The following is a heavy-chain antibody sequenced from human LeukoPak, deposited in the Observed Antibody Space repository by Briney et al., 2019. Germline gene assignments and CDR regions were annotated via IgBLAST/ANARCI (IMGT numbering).Heavy chain of an antibody. V-gene: IGHV3-30*02. D-gene: IGHD3-10*01. CDR2: IYNDGSHT. CDR3: AKDFQYASGRFPIDY. Sequence: GGSLRLSCAASGFIFSTYGMHWVRQAPGKGLEWVAFIYNDGSHTFNADSVKGRFTISRDNSKNTLFLQMNSLTADDTAIYYCAKDFQYASGRFPIDYWGQGTLVTVSS. CDR1: GFIFSTYG. J-gene: IGHJ4*02.